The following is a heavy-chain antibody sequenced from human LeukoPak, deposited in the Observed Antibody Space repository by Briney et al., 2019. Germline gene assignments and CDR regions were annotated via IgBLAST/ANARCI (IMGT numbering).Heavy chain of an antibody. CDR1: GYTFTSYG. D-gene: IGHD4-17*01. V-gene: IGHV1-18*01. CDR3: ARDVDYGDQYYFDY. J-gene: IGHJ4*02. Sequence: ASVKVSCKASGYTFTSYGISWVRQAPGQGLEWMGWISAHNGNTNCAQKLQGRVTMTTDTSTSTAYMELRSLRSDDTAVYYCARDVDYGDQYYFDYWGQGTLVTVSS. CDR2: ISAHNGNT.